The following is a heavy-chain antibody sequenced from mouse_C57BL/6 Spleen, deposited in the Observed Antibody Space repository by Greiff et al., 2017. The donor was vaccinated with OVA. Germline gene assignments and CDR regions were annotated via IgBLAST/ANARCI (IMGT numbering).Heavy chain of an antibody. V-gene: IGHV1-66*01. CDR1: GYSFTSYY. D-gene: IGHD2-4*01. CDR2: IYPGSGNT. CDR3: ARDDYDGYYFDY. J-gene: IGHJ2*01. Sequence: VQLQQSGPELVKPGASVKISCKASGYSFTSYYIHWVKQRPGQGLEWIGWIYPGSGNTKYNEKFKGKATLTADTSSSTAYMQLSSLTSEDSAVYDCARDDYDGYYFDYWGQGTTLTVSS.